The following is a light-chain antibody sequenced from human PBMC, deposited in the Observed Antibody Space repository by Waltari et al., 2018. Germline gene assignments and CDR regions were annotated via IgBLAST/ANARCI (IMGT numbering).Light chain of an antibody. V-gene: IGKV1-39*01. CDR2: AAS. Sequence: DIQMTQSPSSLSASVGDRVTITCRASQSISSYLNWYQQKPGKAPKLLISAASSLQSGVPSTFSGSGSGTDFTLTISSLQPEDFATYYCQQSYSTPLTCGGGTKVEIK. CDR3: QQSYSTPLT. J-gene: IGKJ4*01. CDR1: QSISSY.